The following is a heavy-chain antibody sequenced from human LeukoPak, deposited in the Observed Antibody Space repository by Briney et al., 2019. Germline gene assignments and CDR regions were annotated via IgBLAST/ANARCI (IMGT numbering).Heavy chain of an antibody. J-gene: IGHJ6*02. V-gene: IGHV3-7*01. CDR3: ARSPFTPRYYDFWSGYKSYYYGMDV. CDR1: GFTFSSYW. CDR2: IKQDGSEK. Sequence: GGSLRLSCAASGFTFSSYWMSWVRQAPGKGLEWVANIKQDGSEKYYVDSVKGRFTNSRDNAKNSLYLQMNSLRAEDTAVYYCARSPFTPRYYDFWSGYKSYYYGMDVWGQGTTVTVSS. D-gene: IGHD3-3*01.